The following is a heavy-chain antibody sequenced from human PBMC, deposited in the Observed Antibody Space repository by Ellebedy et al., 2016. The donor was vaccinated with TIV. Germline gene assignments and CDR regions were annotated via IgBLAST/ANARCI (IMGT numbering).Heavy chain of an antibody. CDR1: GGSFSGYY. D-gene: IGHD6-13*01. J-gene: IGHJ4*02. Sequence: SETLSLXXAVYGGSFSGYYWSWIRQPPGKGLEWIGEINHSGSTNYNPSLKSRVTISVDTSKNQFSLKLSSVTAADTAVYYCAREPRRPIPAAGTLDYWGQGTLVTVSS. CDR2: INHSGST. CDR3: AREPRRPIPAAGTLDY. V-gene: IGHV4-34*01.